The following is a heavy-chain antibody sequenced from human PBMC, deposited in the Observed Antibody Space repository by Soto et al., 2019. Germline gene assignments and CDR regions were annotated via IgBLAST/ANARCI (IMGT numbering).Heavy chain of an antibody. V-gene: IGHV4-34*01. J-gene: IGHJ6*03. CDR1: GGSFSGYY. Sequence: QVQLQQWGAGLLKPSETLSLTCAVYGGSFSGYYWIWIRQPPGQGLEYIGEITHSGSTDYNPSLRSRVTISVDTSKHQFSLRLSSVTAADTALYFCVRAPTGAGNYQMDVWGKGATVTVSS. CDR3: VRAPTGAGNYQMDV. D-gene: IGHD3-10*01. CDR2: ITHSGST.